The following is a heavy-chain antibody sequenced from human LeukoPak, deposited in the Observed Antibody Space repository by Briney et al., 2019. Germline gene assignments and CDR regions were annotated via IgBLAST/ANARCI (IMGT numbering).Heavy chain of an antibody. CDR2: IYHSGST. CDR3: ARDRRLDIVVVPAADFDY. V-gene: IGHV4-38-2*02. J-gene: IGHJ4*02. Sequence: SETLSLTCIVSGYSISSGYYWGWIRQPPGKGLEWIGSIYHSGSTYYNPSLKSRVTISVDTSKNQFSLKLSSVTAADTAVYYCARDRRLDIVVVPAADFDYWGQGTLVTVSS. CDR1: GYSISSGYY. D-gene: IGHD2-2*03.